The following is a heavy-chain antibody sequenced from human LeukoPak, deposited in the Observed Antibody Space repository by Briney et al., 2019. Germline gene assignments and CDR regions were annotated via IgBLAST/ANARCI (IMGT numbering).Heavy chain of an antibody. CDR1: GFTFSSYG. CDR2: ISYDGSNK. D-gene: IGHD4/OR15-4a*01. CDR3: ASTSGAIIFDAFDI. V-gene: IGHV3-30*03. Sequence: GGSLRLSCAASGFTFSSYGMHWVRQAPGKGLEWVAVISYDGSNKYYADSVKGRFTISRDNSKNTLYLQMNSLRAEDTAVHYCASTSGAIIFDAFDIWGQGTMVTVSS. J-gene: IGHJ3*02.